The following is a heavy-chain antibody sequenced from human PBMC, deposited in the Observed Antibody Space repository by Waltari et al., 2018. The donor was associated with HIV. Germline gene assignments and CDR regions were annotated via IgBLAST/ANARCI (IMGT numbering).Heavy chain of an antibody. CDR1: GFTFSSYG. D-gene: IGHD3-22*01. J-gene: IGHJ4*02. CDR2: ISGSGGST. V-gene: IGHV3-23*01. Sequence: EVQLLESGGGLVQPGGSLRLSCGASGFTFSSYGMSWVRQAQGKGLEWVSIISGSGGSTYYGDSVKGRFTSSRDNSKNTVYLQMNSLRAEDTAVYYCAKDKAFSYYYDTSGYYTACFDYWGQGTLVTVSS. CDR3: AKDKAFSYYYDTSGYYTACFDY.